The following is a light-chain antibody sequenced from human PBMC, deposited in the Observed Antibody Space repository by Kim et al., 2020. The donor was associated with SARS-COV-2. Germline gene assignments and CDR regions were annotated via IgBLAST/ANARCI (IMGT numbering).Light chain of an antibody. J-gene: IGKJ1*01. CDR1: QSVSRSY. CDR3: QQYGSSPWT. V-gene: IGKV3-20*01. Sequence: SPGERATLSCRASQSVSRSYLAWYQQNPGQAPRLLIYGASSRATGIPDRFSGSGSGTDFTLTISRLEPEDFAVYYCQQYGSSPWTFGQGTKVDIK. CDR2: GAS.